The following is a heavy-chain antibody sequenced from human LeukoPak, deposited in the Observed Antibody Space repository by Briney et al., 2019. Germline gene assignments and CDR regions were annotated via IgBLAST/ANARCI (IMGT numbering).Heavy chain of an antibody. CDR2: IYTSGKT. V-gene: IGHV4-4*07. Sequence: SETLSLTCTVSGGSISSYYWSWIRQPAGKGLEWIGRIYTSGKTNYNPSLKSRVTMSVDTSKYQFSLKLSSVTAADTALYYCARAPVEVAGIPTWFDPWGQGTLVTVSS. CDR1: GGSISSYY. D-gene: IGHD6-19*01. CDR3: ARAPVEVAGIPTWFDP. J-gene: IGHJ5*02.